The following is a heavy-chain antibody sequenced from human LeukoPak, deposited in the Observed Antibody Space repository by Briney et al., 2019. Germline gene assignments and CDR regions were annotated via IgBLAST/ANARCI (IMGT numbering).Heavy chain of an antibody. CDR3: ARDEFDY. Sequence: GGSLRLSCAASGFTFSSYAMHWVRQAPGKGLEWVAVISYDGSNKYYADSVKGRFTISRDNSKNTLYLQMNSLRAEDTAVYYCARDEFDYWGQGTLVTVSS. V-gene: IGHV3-30-3*01. CDR1: GFTFSSYA. CDR2: ISYDGSNK. J-gene: IGHJ4*02.